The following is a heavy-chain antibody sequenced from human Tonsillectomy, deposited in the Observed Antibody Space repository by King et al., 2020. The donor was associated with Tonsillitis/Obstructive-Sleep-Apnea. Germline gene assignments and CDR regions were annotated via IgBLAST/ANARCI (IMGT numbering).Heavy chain of an antibody. CDR2: INTITGNP. Sequence: VQLVQSGSELKKPGASVKISCKASGYTFTSYAMNWVRQAPGQGLEWMGWINTITGNPTYAHGFTGRFVFSLDTSVSAAHLQINNLTAEDTAVYYCARGGLVLFGELWGPFDYWGQGTLVTVSS. D-gene: IGHD3-10*01. V-gene: IGHV7-4-1*02. CDR3: ARGGLVLFGELWGPFDY. CDR1: GYTFTSYA. J-gene: IGHJ4*02.